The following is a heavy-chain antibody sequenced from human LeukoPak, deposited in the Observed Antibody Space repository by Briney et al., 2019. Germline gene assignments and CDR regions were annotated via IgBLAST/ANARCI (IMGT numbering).Heavy chain of an antibody. Sequence: GGSLRLSCAASGFTVSSNYMSWVRQAPGKGLEWVSLISGDGRSTYFADSVKGRFTISRDNSKNSLYLQMNSLRTEDTALYYCAKVYRYYDSSCQHWGQGTLVTVSS. V-gene: IGHV3-43*02. CDR3: AKVYRYYDSSCQH. CDR1: GFTVSSNY. CDR2: ISGDGRST. D-gene: IGHD3-22*01. J-gene: IGHJ1*01.